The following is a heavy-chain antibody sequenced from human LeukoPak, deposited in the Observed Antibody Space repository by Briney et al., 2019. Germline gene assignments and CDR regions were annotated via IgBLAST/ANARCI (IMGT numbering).Heavy chain of an antibody. CDR1: GGSFSGHY. Sequence: PSETLSLTWGVSGGSFSGHYWTWLRQTPGKGLEWMGEINHGGVTNYNPSLKSRVSISIDTSTNEISLNMSSVTAADTGIYYCARGRNWQTFYHYYMDAWGKGATVTVS. CDR2: INHGGVT. D-gene: IGHD1-14*01. V-gene: IGHV4-34*01. CDR3: ARGRNWQTFYHYYMDA. J-gene: IGHJ6*03.